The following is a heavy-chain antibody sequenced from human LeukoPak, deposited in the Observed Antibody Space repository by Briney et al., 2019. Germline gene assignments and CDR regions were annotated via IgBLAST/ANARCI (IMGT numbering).Heavy chain of an antibody. J-gene: IGHJ5*02. D-gene: IGHD3-10*01. V-gene: IGHV4-34*01. CDR1: GGSFSGYY. CDR3: ARGNQWFGELLTWFDP. CDR2: INHSGST. Sequence: PSETLSLTCAVYGGSFSGYYRSWIRQPPGKGLEWIGEINHSGSTNYNPSRKSRVTISVDTSKNQFSLKLSSVTAADTAVYYCARGNQWFGELLTWFDPWGQGTLVTVSS.